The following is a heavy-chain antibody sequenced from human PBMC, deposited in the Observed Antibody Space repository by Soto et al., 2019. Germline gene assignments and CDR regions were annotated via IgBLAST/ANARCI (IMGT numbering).Heavy chain of an antibody. J-gene: IGHJ6*02. V-gene: IGHV3-15*07. CDR3: TTASVDGV. CDR2: IKPIAEGVAT. CDR1: DFTITNAW. Sequence: EVQLVESGGGLVKPGGSLRLSCAASDFTITNAWMNWVRQAPGKGLEWVARIKPIAEGVATDDPAPLKGRFTISRDDSRITLLLQMNSPKTEDTGVYYCTTASVDGVWGQGATVTVSS. D-gene: IGHD2-15*01.